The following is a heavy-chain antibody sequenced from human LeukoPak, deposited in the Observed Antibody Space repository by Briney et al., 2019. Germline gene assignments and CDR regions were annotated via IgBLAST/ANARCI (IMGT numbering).Heavy chain of an antibody. Sequence: ASVKVSCKASGYTFTDFYIHWVRQAPGQGLEGMGWINPNSGGTNYAQRFQGRVTMTRDTSISTAYMELSRLRYDDTAVYYCARADMSSDYTPNDYWGQGTLVTVSS. CDR3: ARADMSSDYTPNDY. J-gene: IGHJ4*02. V-gene: IGHV1-2*02. D-gene: IGHD3-3*01. CDR2: INPNSGGT. CDR1: GYTFTDFY.